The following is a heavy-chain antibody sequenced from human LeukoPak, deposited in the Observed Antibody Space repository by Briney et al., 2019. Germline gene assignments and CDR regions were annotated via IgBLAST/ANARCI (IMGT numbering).Heavy chain of an antibody. Sequence: SETLSLTRILSRASLSSDYYSWSWVRQPPRNGGESMGYIYYSGSTSYNPSLNRRLTISIDTSKNQFSLKLSSVTAADTAVYHCAIKRGQGLDYWGQGTLVTVSS. V-gene: IGHV4-30-4*01. CDR3: AIKRGQGLDY. CDR1: RASLSSDYYS. J-gene: IGHJ4*02. CDR2: IYYSGST. D-gene: IGHD3-16*01.